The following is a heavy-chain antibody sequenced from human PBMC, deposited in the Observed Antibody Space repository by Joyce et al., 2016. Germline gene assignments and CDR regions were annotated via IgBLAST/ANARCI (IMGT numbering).Heavy chain of an antibody. CDR2: ITSDGSRQ. V-gene: IGHV3-30*18. CDR1: GFPFNERG. CDR3: AKRGFCSGGRCYSFHFHL. Sequence: RLSCVASGFPFNERGMHWARQAPGKGLEWVALITSDGSRQLYTDSVKGRFTISRDNSRNTVYLQMDSLRPDDTAVFYCAKRGFCSGGRCYSFHFHLWGQGTLVTVSA. D-gene: IGHD2-15*01. J-gene: IGHJ4*02.